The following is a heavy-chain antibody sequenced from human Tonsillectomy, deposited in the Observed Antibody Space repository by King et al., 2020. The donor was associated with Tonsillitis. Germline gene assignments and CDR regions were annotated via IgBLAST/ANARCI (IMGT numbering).Heavy chain of an antibody. V-gene: IGHV3-21*01. D-gene: IGHD6-13*01. J-gene: IGHJ4*02. CDR1: GFTFSSYS. CDR3: ARDQQLIR. CDR2: ISSSSSYI. Sequence: VQLVESGGGLVKPGGSLRLSCAASGFTFSSYSMNWVRQAPEKGPEWVSSISSSSSYIYYADSVKGRFTISRDNANNSLYLQMNSLRAEDTAVYYCARDQQLIRWGQGTLVTVSS.